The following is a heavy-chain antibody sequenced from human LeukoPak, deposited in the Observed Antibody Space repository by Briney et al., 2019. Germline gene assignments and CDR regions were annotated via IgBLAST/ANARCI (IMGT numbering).Heavy chain of an antibody. CDR2: INHNSGGT. D-gene: IGHD2-21*01. Sequence: ASVKVSCKASGYTFTAHYLHWVRQAPGQGLEWMAWINHNSGGTKYAEKFQGRVTVTRDTSTSTAYMELSSLRSEDTAVYYCARAHKYNWFDPWGQGTLVTVSS. CDR1: GYTFTAHY. CDR3: ARAHKYNWFDP. J-gene: IGHJ5*02. V-gene: IGHV1-2*02.